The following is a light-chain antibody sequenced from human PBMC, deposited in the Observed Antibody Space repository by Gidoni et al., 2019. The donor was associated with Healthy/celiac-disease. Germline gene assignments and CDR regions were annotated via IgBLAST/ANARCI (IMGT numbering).Light chain of an antibody. J-gene: IGKJ2*01. CDR2: DAS. Sequence: EIVLTQSPATLSLSPGERATLSCRASQSVSSYLAWYQQKPGQAPRLLIYDASNRATGIPARFSGSGSGTDFTLTISSREPEDFAVYYCQQRSNSYTFGQGTKLEIK. CDR3: QQRSNSYT. CDR1: QSVSSY. V-gene: IGKV3-11*01.